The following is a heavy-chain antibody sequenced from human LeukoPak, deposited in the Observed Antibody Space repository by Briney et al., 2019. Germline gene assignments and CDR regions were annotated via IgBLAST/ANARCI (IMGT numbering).Heavy chain of an antibody. CDR1: GYTFTGYY. J-gene: IGHJ4*02. D-gene: IGHD2-2*01. CDR3: AIPNPLYCSSTTCLFDY. Sequence: ASVKVSCKASGYTFTGYYMHWVRQAPGQGVEWMGWINPNSGDTNYAQKFQGRVTMPRDTSISTAPMELSGLRSEHTAGYYCAIPNPLYCSSTTCLFDYWGQGTLVTVS. CDR2: INPNSGDT. V-gene: IGHV1-2*02.